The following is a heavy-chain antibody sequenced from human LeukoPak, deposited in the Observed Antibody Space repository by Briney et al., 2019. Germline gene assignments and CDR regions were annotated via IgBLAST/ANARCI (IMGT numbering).Heavy chain of an antibody. CDR2: IYYSGST. CDR3: ARGRFLEWLFSGWFDP. Sequence: SETLSLTCTVSGGSISSSSYYWGWIRQPPGKGLEWIGSIYYSGSTYYNPSLKSRVTISVDTSKNQFSLKLGSVTAADTAVYYCARGRFLEWLFSGWFDPWGQGTLVTVSS. CDR1: GGSISSSSYY. V-gene: IGHV4-39*01. D-gene: IGHD3-3*01. J-gene: IGHJ5*02.